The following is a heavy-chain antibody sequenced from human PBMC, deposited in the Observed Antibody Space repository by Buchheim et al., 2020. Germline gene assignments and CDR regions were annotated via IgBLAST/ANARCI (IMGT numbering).Heavy chain of an antibody. CDR2: IDWDDDK. D-gene: IGHD4-11*01. CDR3: ARSQLILTTVRSQSWYFDL. Sequence: QVTLRESGPALVKPTQTLTLTCTFSGFSISTSGMCVSWIRQPPGKALEWLARIDWDDDKYYSTSLKTRLTISKDTSKNQVGITMTNVDPVDTATYYCARSQLILTTVRSQSWYFDLWGRGTL. V-gene: IGHV2-70*15. J-gene: IGHJ2*01. CDR1: GFSISTSGMC.